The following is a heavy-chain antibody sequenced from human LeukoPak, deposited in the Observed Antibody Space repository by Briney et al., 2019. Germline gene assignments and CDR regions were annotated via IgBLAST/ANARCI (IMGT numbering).Heavy chain of an antibody. CDR1: GFTFSSYW. CDR3: ASSGRGVRNMFDY. D-gene: IGHD3-10*01. J-gene: IGHJ4*02. V-gene: IGHV3-74*01. Sequence: TGGSLRLSCAASGFTFSSYWMHWVRQAPGKGLVWVSRINSDGSSTSYADSVKGRFTISRDNAKNSLYLQMNSLRAEDTAVYYCASSGRGVRNMFDYWGQGTLVTVSS. CDR2: INSDGSST.